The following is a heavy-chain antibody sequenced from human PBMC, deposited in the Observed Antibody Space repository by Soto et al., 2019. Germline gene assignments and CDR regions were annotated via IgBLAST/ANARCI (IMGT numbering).Heavy chain of an antibody. CDR3: ARYNAASGTYYFDF. CDR1: GGSFSTYW. J-gene: IGHJ4*02. CDR2: INHRGSA. V-gene: IGHV4-34*01. D-gene: IGHD6-13*01. Sequence: SETPSLTCAMYGGSFSTYWWSWVRQPPGKGPEWIGEINHRGSANYNPSLKSRVTISVDISKSQFSLRLTSVTAADTAVYYCARYNAASGTYYFDFWGQGALVTVSS.